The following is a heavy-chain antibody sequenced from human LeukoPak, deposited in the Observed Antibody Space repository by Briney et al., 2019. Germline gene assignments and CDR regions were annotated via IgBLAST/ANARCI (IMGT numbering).Heavy chain of an antibody. Sequence: GGSLRLSCAVSGFTVSNYYMSWVRQAPGKGLEWVSIIYSGGTKYYADSVKGRFTISRDNSKNTQYLQMNSLRVEDTAVYYCARPYDTRGYFPDYWGQGTLVTVSS. D-gene: IGHD3-22*01. V-gene: IGHV3-53*01. J-gene: IGHJ4*02. CDR3: ARPYDTRGYFPDY. CDR2: IYSGGTK. CDR1: GFTVSNYY.